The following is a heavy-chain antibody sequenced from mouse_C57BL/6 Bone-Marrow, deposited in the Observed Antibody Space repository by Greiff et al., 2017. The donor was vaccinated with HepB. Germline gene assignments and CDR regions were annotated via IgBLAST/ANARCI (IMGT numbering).Heavy chain of an antibody. CDR2: IYPYNGVS. D-gene: IGHD1-1*01. V-gene: IGHV1-31*01. Sequence: EVQLQQSGPELVKPGASVKISCKASGYSFTGYYMHWVKQSHGNILDWIGYIYPYNGVSSYNQKFKGKATLTVDKSSSTAYMELRSLTSEDSAVYYCASRGITTVVATDWYFDVWGTGTTSTVSS. CDR1: GYSFTGYY. J-gene: IGHJ1*03. CDR3: ASRGITTVVATDWYFDV.